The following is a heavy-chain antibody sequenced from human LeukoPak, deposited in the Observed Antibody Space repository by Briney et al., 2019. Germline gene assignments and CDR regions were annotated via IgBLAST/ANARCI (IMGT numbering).Heavy chain of an antibody. Sequence: PGGSLRLSCAASGFTFSSYAMHWVRQAPGKGLEWVAVISYDGSNKYYADSVKGRFTISRDNSKNTLYLQMNSLRAEDTAVYYCARDYDSSGYWEFDYWGQGTLVTVSS. CDR1: GFTFSSYA. D-gene: IGHD3-22*01. V-gene: IGHV3-30-3*01. CDR2: ISYDGSNK. CDR3: ARDYDSSGYWEFDY. J-gene: IGHJ4*02.